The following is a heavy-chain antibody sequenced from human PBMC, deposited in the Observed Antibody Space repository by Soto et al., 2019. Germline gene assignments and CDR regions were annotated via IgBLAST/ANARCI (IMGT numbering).Heavy chain of an antibody. CDR1: GFTFSSYG. CDR2: ISYDGSNK. Sequence: QVQLVESGGGVGQPGRSLRLSCAASGFTFSSYGIHWVRQAPGKGLEWVAVISYDGSNKYYADSVKGRFTISRDNSKNTLYLQVNSLRADDTAMYYCAKQGLPHHNWFDPWGQGTLVTVSS. CDR3: AKQGLPHHNWFDP. J-gene: IGHJ5*02. D-gene: IGHD2-15*01. V-gene: IGHV3-30*18.